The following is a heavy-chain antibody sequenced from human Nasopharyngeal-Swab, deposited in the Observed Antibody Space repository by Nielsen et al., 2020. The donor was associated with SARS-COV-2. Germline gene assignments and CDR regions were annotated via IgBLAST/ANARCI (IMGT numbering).Heavy chain of an antibody. Sequence: GGSPRLSCAASGFTFSSYAMSWVRQSPGKGLEWVSAISGSGGSTYYADSVKGRFTISRDNSKNTLYLQMNSLRAEDTAVYYCAKVWFGELGLYYFDYWGQGTLVTVSS. D-gene: IGHD3-10*01. CDR3: AKVWFGELGLYYFDY. CDR2: ISGSGGST. CDR1: GFTFSSYA. V-gene: IGHV3-23*01. J-gene: IGHJ4*02.